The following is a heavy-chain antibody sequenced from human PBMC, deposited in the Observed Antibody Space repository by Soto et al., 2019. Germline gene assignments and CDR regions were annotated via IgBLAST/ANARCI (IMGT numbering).Heavy chain of an antibody. Sequence: SETLSLTCTVSGGSISSGGYYLSWIRQHPGKGLEWIGYIYYSGSNYYNPSLKSRVSISVDTSKNQFSLNLSSVTAADTAIYYCARDRYGVPRGDYFDSWGQGILVTAPQ. V-gene: IGHV4-31*03. CDR2: IYYSGSN. CDR3: ARDRYGVPRGDYFDS. D-gene: IGHD4-17*01. J-gene: IGHJ4*02. CDR1: GGSISSGGYY.